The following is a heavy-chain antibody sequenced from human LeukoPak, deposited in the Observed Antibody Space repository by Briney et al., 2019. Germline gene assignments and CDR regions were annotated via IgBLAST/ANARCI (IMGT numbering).Heavy chain of an antibody. CDR1: GGSIRSYY. CDR3: ARDRSSSAGLDV. J-gene: IGHJ6*04. D-gene: IGHD6-6*01. Sequence: SETLSLTCTVSGGSIRSYYWSWIRQPPGKGLEWIGYIYYSGSTNYNPSLKSRVTISVDTSKNQFSLKLSPVTAADTAVYYCARDRSSSAGLDVWGKGTTVTVSS. V-gene: IGHV4-59*12. CDR2: IYYSGST.